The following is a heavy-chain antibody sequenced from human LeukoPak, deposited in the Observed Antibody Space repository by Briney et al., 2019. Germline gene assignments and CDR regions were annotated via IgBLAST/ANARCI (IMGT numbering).Heavy chain of an antibody. CDR3: ARGPKGWSSGFYYMDV. D-gene: IGHD3-10*01. CDR1: GGSITNNY. J-gene: IGHJ6*03. CDR2: IYYSGST. V-gene: IGHV4-30-4*08. Sequence: SETLSLTCTVSGGSITNNYWAWIRQPPGKGLEWIGYIYYSGSTYYNPSLKSRVTISVDTSKNQFSLKLSSVTAADTAVYYCARGPKGWSSGFYYMDVWGKGTTVTVSS.